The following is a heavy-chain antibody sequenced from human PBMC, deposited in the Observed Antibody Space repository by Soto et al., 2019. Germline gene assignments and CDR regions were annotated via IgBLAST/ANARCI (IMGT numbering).Heavy chain of an antibody. Sequence: EVQLLESGGGLIQPGGSLRLSCSASGFFFNSYAMMWVRQAPGKGLEWVSVISGSGGSSYFADSAKGRFTISRDNSKNMLYLEMNSLRAEDTARYFCAKGSIEYSASVDYWGQGTLVIVSS. CDR1: GFFFNSYA. D-gene: IGHD5-12*01. V-gene: IGHV3-23*01. J-gene: IGHJ4*02. CDR3: AKGSIEYSASVDY. CDR2: ISGSGGSS.